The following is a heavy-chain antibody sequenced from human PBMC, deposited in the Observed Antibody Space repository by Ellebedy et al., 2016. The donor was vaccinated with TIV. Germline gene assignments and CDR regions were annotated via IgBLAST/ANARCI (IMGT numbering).Heavy chain of an antibody. CDR1: GGSLSRHY. J-gene: IGHJ5*02. Sequence: GSLRLSXTVSGGSLSRHYWTWIRQPPGRGLEWIGYFYYNENANSGPPLKSPNYNPSLKSRVTMSVDTSKSQFSLTLTSVTAADTAVYYCARQTGDYGGYRSPGPYYYWVDPWGQGLPVTVSS. CDR3: ARQTGDYGGYRSPGPYYYWVDP. D-gene: IGHD4-23*01. V-gene: IGHV4-59*08. CDR2: FYYNENA.